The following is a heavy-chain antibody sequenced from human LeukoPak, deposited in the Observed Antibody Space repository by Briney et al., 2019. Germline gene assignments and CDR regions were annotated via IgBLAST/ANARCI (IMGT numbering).Heavy chain of an antibody. Sequence: ASVKVSCKASGYTFTSYGISWVRQAPGQGLEWMGWISAYNGNTNFAQKLQGRVTMTTDTSTSTAYMELRSLRSEDTAVYYCARVCGGPQAYYYYYGMDVWGQGTTVTVSS. D-gene: IGHD2-21*01. J-gene: IGHJ6*02. CDR1: GYTFTSYG. V-gene: IGHV1-18*01. CDR2: ISAYNGNT. CDR3: ARVCGGPQAYYYYYGMDV.